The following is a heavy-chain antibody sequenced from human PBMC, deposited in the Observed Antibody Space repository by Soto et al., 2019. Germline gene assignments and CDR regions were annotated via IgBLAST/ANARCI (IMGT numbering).Heavy chain of an antibody. D-gene: IGHD2-8*02. CDR1: GFTFGDYA. CDR3: TRGLLASVCPGCYYYGMDV. CDR2: IRSKAYGGTT. V-gene: IGHV3-49*03. Sequence: PGGSCSLCFTASGFTFGDYAMSWFRQAPGKVLELVGFIRSKAYGGTTEYAASVKGRFTISRYDSKSIAYLQMNSLKTEDTAVYSCTRGLLASVCPGCYYYGMDVLGQGTTVTFS. J-gene: IGHJ6*02.